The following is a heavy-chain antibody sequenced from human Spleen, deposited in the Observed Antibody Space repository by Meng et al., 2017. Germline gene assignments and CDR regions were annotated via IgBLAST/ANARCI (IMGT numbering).Heavy chain of an antibody. CDR1: RFTFSRYW. D-gene: IGHD5-18*01. CDR3: ARAGDTAMVTNYYYYAMDV. Sequence: GESLKISCAASRFTFSRYWMSWVRQAPGKGLKWVANIKEDGSEKNYVDSVKGRFTISRDNAKNSLFLQMNSLRAEDTAVYYCARAGDTAMVTNYYYYAMDVWGQGTTVTGSS. J-gene: IGHJ6*02. CDR2: IKEDGSEK. V-gene: IGHV3-7*01.